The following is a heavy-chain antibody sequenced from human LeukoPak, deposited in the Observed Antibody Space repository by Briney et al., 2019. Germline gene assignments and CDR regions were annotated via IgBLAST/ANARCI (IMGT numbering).Heavy chain of an antibody. V-gene: IGHV3-21*01. Sequence: GGSLRLSCAASGFTFSSYSMNWVRQAPGKGLEWVSSISSSSSYIYYADSVKGRFTISRDNAKNSLYLQMNSLRAEDTAIYYCTRDRPLSGYDFDSWGRGTLVTVSS. CDR1: GFTFSSYS. J-gene: IGHJ4*02. CDR3: TRDRPLSGYDFDS. CDR2: ISSSSSYI. D-gene: IGHD5-12*01.